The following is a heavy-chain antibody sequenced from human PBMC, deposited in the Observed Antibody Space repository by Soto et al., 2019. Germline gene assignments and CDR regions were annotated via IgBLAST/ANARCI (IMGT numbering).Heavy chain of an antibody. CDR1: GFTFSSYG. Sequence: GGSLRLSCAASGFTFSSYGMHWVRQAPGKGLEWVAVIWYDGSNKYYADSVKGRFTISRDNSKNTLYLQMNSLRAEDTAVYYCARALCSSGCEKPYYYGMDVWGQGTTVTVSS. J-gene: IGHJ6*02. CDR2: IWYDGSNK. D-gene: IGHD6-19*01. V-gene: IGHV3-33*01. CDR3: ARALCSSGCEKPYYYGMDV.